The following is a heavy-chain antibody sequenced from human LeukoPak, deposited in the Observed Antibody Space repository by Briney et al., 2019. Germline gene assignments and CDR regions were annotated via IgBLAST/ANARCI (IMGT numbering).Heavy chain of an antibody. D-gene: IGHD6-13*01. CDR2: MNPNSGNT. V-gene: IGHV1-8*02. CDR1: GYTFTSYG. J-gene: IGHJ4*02. CDR3: ARDWGSSSWYFDY. Sequence: GASVKVSCKASGYTFTSYGISWVRQATGQGLEWMGWMNPNSGNTGYAQKFQGRVTMTRNTSISTAYMELSSLRSEDTAVYYCARDWGSSSWYFDYWGQGTLVTVSS.